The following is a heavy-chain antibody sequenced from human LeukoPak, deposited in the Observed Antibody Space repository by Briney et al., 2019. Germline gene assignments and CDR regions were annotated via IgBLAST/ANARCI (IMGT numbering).Heavy chain of an antibody. V-gene: IGHV4-59*08. CDR1: GGSISSY. J-gene: IGHJ4*02. CDR2: IYYSGST. CDR3: ARLLGYCSGGSCYGDYFDY. Sequence: SETLSLTCTVSGGSISSYWSWIRQPPGKGLEWIGYIYYSGSTNYNPSLKSRVTISVDTSKNQFSLKLSSATAADTAVYYCARLLGYCSGGSCYGDYFDYWGQGTLVTVSS. D-gene: IGHD2-15*01.